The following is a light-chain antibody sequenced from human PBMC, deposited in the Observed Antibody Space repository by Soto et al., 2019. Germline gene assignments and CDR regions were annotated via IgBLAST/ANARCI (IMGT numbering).Light chain of an antibody. J-gene: IGKJ1*01. CDR1: QSVSSSY. CDR2: GAS. CDR3: QQYGSAPRT. Sequence: EIVLTQSPGILSLSPGERATLSCRASQSVSSSYLAWYQQKPGQAPRLLIYGASSRATGTPDRFSGSGSGTDFTLTIRRLEHQDFAVYYCQQYGSAPRTFAKGTKVEIK. V-gene: IGKV3-20*01.